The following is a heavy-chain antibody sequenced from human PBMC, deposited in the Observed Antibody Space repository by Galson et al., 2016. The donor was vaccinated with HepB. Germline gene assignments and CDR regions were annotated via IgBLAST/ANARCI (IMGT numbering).Heavy chain of an antibody. V-gene: IGHV4-39*01. D-gene: IGHD6-19*01. CDR2: SYYSGST. J-gene: IGHJ4*02. Sequence: TLSLTCTVSGGSVSSSSYYWGWIRQPPGKGLEWIGSSYYSGSTYYNPSLKGRVTISVDMSKNQFYLKVSSVTAADTAVYYCARLSAPAGNYWGQGTLVTVSS. CDR3: ARLSAPAGNY. CDR1: GGSVSSSSYY.